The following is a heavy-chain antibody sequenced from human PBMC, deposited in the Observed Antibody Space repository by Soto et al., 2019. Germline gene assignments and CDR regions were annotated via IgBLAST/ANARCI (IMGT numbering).Heavy chain of an antibody. Sequence: QVQLVQSGAEVKKPGASVKVSCKASGYTFTSYGISWVRQAPGQGLEWMGWVSAYNGNTNYAQKLQGRVTMTTDTSTSTAYMELRSLRSDDTAVYYCARDLGEQLVLNPLYYYYDGMDVWGQGTTVTVSS. D-gene: IGHD6-6*01. CDR1: GYTFTSYG. CDR2: VSAYNGNT. V-gene: IGHV1-18*01. CDR3: ARDLGEQLVLNPLYYYYDGMDV. J-gene: IGHJ6*02.